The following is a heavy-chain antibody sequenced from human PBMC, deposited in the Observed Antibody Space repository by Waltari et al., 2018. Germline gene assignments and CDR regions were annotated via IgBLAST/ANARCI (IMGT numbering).Heavy chain of an antibody. CDR2: IGSTGSI. V-gene: IGHV3-48*01. D-gene: IGHD5-12*01. CDR1: GFIFNTFN. J-gene: IGHJ4*02. Sequence: EVNLEESGGDLVQPGGSLRLSCATSGFIFNTFNMNWVRQSPLRGLGWVASIGSTGSIHYADSGKGRFIIARDNGKSSLSLQMDSLRAEDTGVYYCVRETPITSRFESWGQGTPVTVSS. CDR3: VRETPITSRFES.